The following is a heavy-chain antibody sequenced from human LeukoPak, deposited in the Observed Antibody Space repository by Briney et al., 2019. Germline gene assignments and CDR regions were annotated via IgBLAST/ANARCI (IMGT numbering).Heavy chain of an antibody. J-gene: IGHJ4*02. CDR2: ITGSGGST. D-gene: IGHD3-22*01. Sequence: PGGSLRLSCAASGFTFSSYAMSWLRQAPGKGLEWVSAITGSGGSTYYADSVKGRFTISRDNSKNTLYLQMNSLRAEDTAVYYCAKGLYYYDSSGYYLTGGPFDYWGQGTLVTVSS. V-gene: IGHV3-23*01. CDR1: GFTFSSYA. CDR3: AKGLYYYDSSGYYLTGGPFDY.